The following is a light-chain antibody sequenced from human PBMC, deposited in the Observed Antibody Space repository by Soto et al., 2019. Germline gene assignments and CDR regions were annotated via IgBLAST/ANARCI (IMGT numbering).Light chain of an antibody. Sequence: QSVLTQPLSVSGAPGQRVTISCTGSSSNIGAGYDVHWYQQLPGTAPKLLIYRNSNRPSGVPDRFSGSTSGTSASLAITGLQAEDEADYYCQSYDNSLSGYVFGTGTKVTVL. J-gene: IGLJ1*01. V-gene: IGLV1-40*01. CDR3: QSYDNSLSGYV. CDR1: SSNIGAGYD. CDR2: RNS.